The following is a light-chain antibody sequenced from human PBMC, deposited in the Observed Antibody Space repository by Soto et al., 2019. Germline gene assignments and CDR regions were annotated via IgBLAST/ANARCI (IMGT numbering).Light chain of an antibody. CDR3: QQLNSYPLA. V-gene: IGKV1-9*01. Sequence: DIQLTQSPSFLSASVGDRVTITCRASQGISSYLAWYLQKPGKAPKLLIYAASTLQSGVPSRFSGSGSGTEFTLTISSLQPEDFATYYCQQLNSYPLAFGGGPKVHI. J-gene: IGKJ4*01. CDR2: AAS. CDR1: QGISSY.